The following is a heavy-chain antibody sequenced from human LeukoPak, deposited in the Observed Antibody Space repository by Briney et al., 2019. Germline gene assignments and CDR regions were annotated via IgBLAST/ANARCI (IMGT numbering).Heavy chain of an antibody. CDR2: ISENADHT. V-gene: IGHV3-23*01. D-gene: IGHD1-26*01. J-gene: IGHJ4*02. Sequence: GGSLRLSCAATGFTFSSHAMSWIRQAPGKGLEWLSTISENADHTYYAESVKGRFIISRDNSRSTLSLQMNSLRAEDTALYYCARVWELSFDHWGQGTLVTVSS. CDR3: ARVWELSFDH. CDR1: GFTFSSHA.